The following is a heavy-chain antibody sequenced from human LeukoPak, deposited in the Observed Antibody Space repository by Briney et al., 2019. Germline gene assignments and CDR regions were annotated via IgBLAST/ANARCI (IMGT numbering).Heavy chain of an antibody. J-gene: IGHJ4*02. CDR2: ISGRGDTT. V-gene: IGHV3-23*01. CDR3: AGQSGYTYDTDY. Sequence: KAGGSLRLPCAASGFTFSIYVMSWVRQAPGKGLEWVSGISGRGDTTYYTDSVKGRFTISRDNSKNTLYLQMNSLRAEDTAIYYCAGQSGYTYDTDYWGQGTPVTVSS. D-gene: IGHD5-18*01. CDR1: GFTFSIYV.